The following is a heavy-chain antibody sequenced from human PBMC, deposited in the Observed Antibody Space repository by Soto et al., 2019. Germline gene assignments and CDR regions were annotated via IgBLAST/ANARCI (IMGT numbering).Heavy chain of an antibody. CDR2: IWYDGSNK. J-gene: IGHJ6*02. Sequence: QVQLVESGGGVVQPGRSLRLSCAASGFTFSSYGMHWVRQAPGKGLEWVAVIWYDGSNKYYGDSVKGRFTISRDNSKNKLYLQMNSLRAEDTAVYYCARDRVGLLWFGESYGMDVWGQGTTVTVSS. CDR3: ARDRVGLLWFGESYGMDV. V-gene: IGHV3-33*01. D-gene: IGHD3-10*01. CDR1: GFTFSSYG.